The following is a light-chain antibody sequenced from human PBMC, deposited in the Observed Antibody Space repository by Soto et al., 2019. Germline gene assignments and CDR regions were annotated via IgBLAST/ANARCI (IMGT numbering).Light chain of an antibody. CDR1: QGISSY. J-gene: IGKJ2*01. V-gene: IGKV1-9*01. CDR2: AAS. Sequence: IQLTQSPSSLSASVGDRVTITCRASQGISSYLAWYQQKPGKAPKLLIYAASTLQSGGPSRFSGSGSGTDFTLTFSSLQPEDFATYYCQQLNSYPYTFGQGTKLEIK. CDR3: QQLNSYPYT.